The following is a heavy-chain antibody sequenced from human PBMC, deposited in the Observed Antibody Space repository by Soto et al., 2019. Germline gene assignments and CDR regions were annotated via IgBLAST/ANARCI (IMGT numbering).Heavy chain of an antibody. V-gene: IGHV4-34*01. CDR3: SRGITIFGLDIGPCDF. Sequence: VQLQQWGAGLLKTSETLSLTCAVYGGSFSGYYWTLISQPPGKGREWIGEIKHSGSTNYNPSLKGRVTISVDTSKKQFSLKLSSVTAADTAGYYCSRGITIFGLDIGPCDFWGQGTLVTVSS. J-gene: IGHJ4*02. D-gene: IGHD3-3*01. CDR2: IKHSGST. CDR1: GGSFSGYY.